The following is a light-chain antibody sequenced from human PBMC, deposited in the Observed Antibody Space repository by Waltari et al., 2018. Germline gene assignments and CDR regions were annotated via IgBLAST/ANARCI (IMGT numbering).Light chain of an antibody. CDR3: AAWDDSLSAVP. J-gene: IGLJ2*01. CDR1: NSNIGSNY. Sequence: QSVLTQPPSTSGTPGQRVTISCSGSNSNIGSNYVYWYQQVPGLAPKLLIYKHIQRPSGVPDRFSGSKSGTSASLAISALRSEDEADYYCAAWDDSLSAVPFGGGTKVTVL. V-gene: IGLV1-47*01. CDR2: KHI.